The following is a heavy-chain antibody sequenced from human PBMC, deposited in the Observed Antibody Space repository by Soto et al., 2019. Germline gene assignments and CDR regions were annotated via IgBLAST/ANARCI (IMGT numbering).Heavy chain of an antibody. CDR2: ISYDGSNK. J-gene: IGHJ4*02. D-gene: IGHD3-22*01. CDR1: GFIFSGYV. Sequence: GGSLRLSCAASGFIFSGYVMHWVRQSPGKGLEWLAVISYDGSNKYYAESVKGRFTISRDNSKNTLYLQMNSLRAEDTAVYYCAKTYFYDSTGHFDYWGQGTLVTVSS. V-gene: IGHV3-30*18. CDR3: AKTYFYDSTGHFDY.